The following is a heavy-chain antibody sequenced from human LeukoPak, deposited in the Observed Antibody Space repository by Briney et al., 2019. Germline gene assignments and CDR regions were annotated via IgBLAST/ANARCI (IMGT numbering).Heavy chain of an antibody. CDR3: ARETVAGTFDY. CDR1: GFTFTEYY. Sequence: PGGSLRLSCAASGFTFTEYYMSWIRQALGKGLEWVSDISSSGDILSYGESVQGRFTISRDNAKNSLYLQMNSLRPDDTAVYFCARETVAGTFDYWGQGTLVTVSS. J-gene: IGHJ4*02. V-gene: IGHV3-11*01. D-gene: IGHD6-19*01. CDR2: ISSSGDIL.